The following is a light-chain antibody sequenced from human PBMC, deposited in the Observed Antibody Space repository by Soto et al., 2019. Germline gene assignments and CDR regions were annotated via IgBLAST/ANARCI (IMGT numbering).Light chain of an antibody. CDR1: QSILSSSNNKNY. Sequence: DIVMTQSPDSLTVSLGERATINCKSSQSILSSSNNKNYLVWYQQKPGQPPKVLINWASTRESGVPDRFSGRGSGADFTLTISSLQAEHVAVCCCQQYYSTPPTFGGGTKLEIK. V-gene: IGKV4-1*01. J-gene: IGKJ4*01. CDR3: QQYYSTPPT. CDR2: WAS.